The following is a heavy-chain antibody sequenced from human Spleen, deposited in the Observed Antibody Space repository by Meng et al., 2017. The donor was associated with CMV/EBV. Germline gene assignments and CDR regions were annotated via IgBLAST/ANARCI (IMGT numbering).Heavy chain of an antibody. J-gene: IGHJ4*02. D-gene: IGHD1-7*01. CDR1: GGSISSSSYY. CDR3: AREHPELQFDY. Sequence: SETLSLTCTVSGGSISSSSYYWGWIRQPPGKGLEWIGYIYYSGSTKYNPSLKSRVTISVDTSKNQFSLKLSSVTAADTAVYYCAREHPELQFDYWGQGTLVTVSS. V-gene: IGHV4-61*01. CDR2: IYYSGST.